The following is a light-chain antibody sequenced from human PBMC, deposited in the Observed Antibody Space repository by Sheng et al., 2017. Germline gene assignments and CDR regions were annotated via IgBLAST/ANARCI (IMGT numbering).Light chain of an antibody. CDR3: GAWDTNLGAGI. CDR2: TM. J-gene: IGLJ2*01. CDR1: SSNIGNNY. Sequence: QSVLTQPPSASAAPGQKVTISCSGSSSNIGNNYVSWYQQVPGTAPNSSFMTMISDPQGFLPDSLAPSLARRPPWTSPELQTGDEADYYCGAWDTNLGAGIFGGGTKLTVL. V-gene: IGLV1-51*01.